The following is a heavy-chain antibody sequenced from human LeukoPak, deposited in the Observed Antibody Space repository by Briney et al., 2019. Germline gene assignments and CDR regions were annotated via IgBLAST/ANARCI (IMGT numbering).Heavy chain of an antibody. CDR2: IYYSGST. J-gene: IGHJ3*02. CDR3: ARDADSSGSSGYWNAFDI. CDR1: GGSISSSSYY. Sequence: SETLSLTCTVSGGSISSSSYYWGWIRQPPGKGLEWIGSIYYSGSTYYNPSLKSRVTISVDTSKNQFSLKLSSVTAADTAVYYCARDADSSGSSGYWNAFDIWGQGTMVTVSS. D-gene: IGHD3-22*01. V-gene: IGHV4-39*07.